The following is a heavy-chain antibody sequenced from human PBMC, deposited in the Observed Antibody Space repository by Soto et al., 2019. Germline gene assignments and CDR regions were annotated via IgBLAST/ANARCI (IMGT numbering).Heavy chain of an antibody. CDR2: ISGSGGST. Sequence: GSLRLSCAAXGFTFSSYAMSWVRQAPGKGLEWVSAISGSGGSTYYADSVKGRFTISRDNSKNTLYLQMNSLRAEDTAVYYCANGQQLAIYYYYYGMDVWGQGTTVTVSS. CDR1: GFTFSSYA. CDR3: ANGQQLAIYYYYYGMDV. J-gene: IGHJ6*02. D-gene: IGHD6-13*01. V-gene: IGHV3-23*01.